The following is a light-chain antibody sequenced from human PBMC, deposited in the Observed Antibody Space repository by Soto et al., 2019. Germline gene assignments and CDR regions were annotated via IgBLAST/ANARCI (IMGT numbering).Light chain of an antibody. J-gene: IGLJ1*01. Sequence: QSALTQPASVTGSPGQSITLSCPGTSSDVGGYNYVSWYQQHPGKAPKLMIYDVTNRPSGVSNRFSGSKSGNTASLTISGLQAEDEADYYCSSYTGSTTLGVFGTGTKV. CDR2: DVT. V-gene: IGLV2-14*01. CDR3: SSYTGSTTLGV. CDR1: SSDVGGYNY.